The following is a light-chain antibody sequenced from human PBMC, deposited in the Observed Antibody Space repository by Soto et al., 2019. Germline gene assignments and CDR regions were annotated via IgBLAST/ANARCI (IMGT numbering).Light chain of an antibody. Sequence: DVVMTESPLTLPVTLGEPASISCRSNQSVVHSDGIAYFSWFQQRPARSPRGXXYNVSKRDSGVPARFSGSGSGTDFALKISRVEPEDVGVYDGMQGTHWTITFGQGTRLEI. CDR1: QSVVHSDGIAY. V-gene: IGKV2-30*02. J-gene: IGKJ5*01. CDR2: NVS. CDR3: MQGTHWTIT.